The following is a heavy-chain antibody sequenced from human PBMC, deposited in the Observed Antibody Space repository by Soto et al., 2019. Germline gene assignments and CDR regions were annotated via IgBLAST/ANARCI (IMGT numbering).Heavy chain of an antibody. CDR1: GFTFSSYW. V-gene: IGHV3-66*01. D-gene: IGHD3-3*01. Sequence: GGSLRLSCAASGFTFSSYWMSWVRQAPGKGLEWVSVIYSGGSTYYADSVKGRFTISRDNSKNTLYLQMNSLRAEDTAVYYCARDLVYYDFWSGYYMDVWGKGTTVTVSS. J-gene: IGHJ6*03. CDR2: IYSGGST. CDR3: ARDLVYYDFWSGYYMDV.